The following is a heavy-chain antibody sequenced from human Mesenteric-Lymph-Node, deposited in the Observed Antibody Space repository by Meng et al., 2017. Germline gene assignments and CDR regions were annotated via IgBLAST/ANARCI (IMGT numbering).Heavy chain of an antibody. CDR2: IYYSGST. V-gene: IGHV4-59*01. CDR3: ARAPGYYDYVWGSYRYTWFDY. CDR1: GGFISSYD. J-gene: IGHJ4*02. Sequence: VPLPVRGTGLSKPSDPLSLSYTGSGGFISSYDWSWVRQPPGKGMEWIVYIYYSGSTNYNPSLKSRVTISVDTSKNQFSLKLSSVTAADTAVYYCARAPGYYDYVWGSYRYTWFDYWGQGTLVTVSS. D-gene: IGHD3-16*02.